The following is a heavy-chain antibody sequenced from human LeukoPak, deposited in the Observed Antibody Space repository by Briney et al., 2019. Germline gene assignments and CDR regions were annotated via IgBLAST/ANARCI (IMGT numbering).Heavy chain of an antibody. CDR2: IYYSGST. CDR1: GGSISSNTYY. J-gene: IGHJ4*02. V-gene: IGHV4-39*07. D-gene: IGHD6-13*01. Sequence: TSETLSLTCTVSGGSISSNTYYWGWIRQPPGKGLEWIGSIYYSGSTYYNPSLKSRVTISVDTSKNQFSLKLSSVTAADTAVYYCARGPLPPYSSSIYPGNYYFDYWGQGTLVTVSS. CDR3: ARGPLPPYSSSIYPGNYYFDY.